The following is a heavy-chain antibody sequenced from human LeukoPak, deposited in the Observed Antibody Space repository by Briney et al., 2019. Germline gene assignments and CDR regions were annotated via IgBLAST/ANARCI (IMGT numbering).Heavy chain of an antibody. CDR1: GGSISSYY. J-gene: IGHJ5*02. Sequence: SETLSLTCTVSGGSISSYYWSWIRQPAGKGLEWIGRIYTSGSTNYNPSLKSRVTMSVDTSKNQFSLKLSSVTAADTAVYYCASDYSGSYSNWFDPWGQGTLVTVSS. D-gene: IGHD1-26*01. CDR2: IYTSGST. CDR3: ASDYSGSYSNWFDP. V-gene: IGHV4-4*07.